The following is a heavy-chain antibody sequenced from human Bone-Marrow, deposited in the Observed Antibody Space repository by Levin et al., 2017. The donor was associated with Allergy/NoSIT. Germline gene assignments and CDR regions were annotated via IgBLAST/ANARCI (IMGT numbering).Heavy chain of an antibody. D-gene: IGHD4-17*01. Sequence: GESLKISCAGSGFSFGDFYMSWVRQAPGRGLEWIADISYSGVARYHADSVKGHFIISRDDGDNSVCLQMNSLRAEDTAVYYCARDRYGDYGDNWGQGTLVTVSS. J-gene: IGHJ4*02. V-gene: IGHV3-11*01. CDR3: ARDRYGDYGDN. CDR1: GFSFGDFY. CDR2: ISYSGVAR.